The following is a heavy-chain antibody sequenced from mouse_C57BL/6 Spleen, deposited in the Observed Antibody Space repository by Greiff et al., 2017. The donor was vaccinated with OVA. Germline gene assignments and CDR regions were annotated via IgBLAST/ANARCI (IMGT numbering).Heavy chain of an antibody. J-gene: IGHJ4*01. CDR1: GFTFSSYA. V-gene: IGHV5-4*03. D-gene: IGHD2-1*01. CDR2: ISDGGSYT. Sequence: EVMLVESGGGLVKPGGSLKLSCAASGFTFSSYAMSWVRQTPEKRLEWVATISDGGSYTYYPDNVKGRFTISRDNAKNNLYLQMSHLKSEDTAMYYCARVYGNYGYAMDYWGQGTSVTVSS. CDR3: ARVYGNYGYAMDY.